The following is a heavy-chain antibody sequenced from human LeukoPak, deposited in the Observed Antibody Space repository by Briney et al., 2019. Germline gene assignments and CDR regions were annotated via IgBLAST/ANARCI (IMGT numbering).Heavy chain of an antibody. CDR1: GFTFSNAW. Sequence: GSLRLSCAASGFTFSNAWMSWVRQAPGKGLEWVGRIKSKTDGGTTDYAAPVKGRFTISRDDSKNTLYLQMNSLKTEDTAVYYCTTGPRGYGDYVFDYWGQGTLVTVSS. D-gene: IGHD4-17*01. CDR3: TTGPRGYGDYVFDY. J-gene: IGHJ4*02. V-gene: IGHV3-15*01. CDR2: IKSKTDGGTT.